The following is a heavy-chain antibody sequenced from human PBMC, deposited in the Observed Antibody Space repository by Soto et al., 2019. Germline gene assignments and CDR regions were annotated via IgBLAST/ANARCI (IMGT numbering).Heavy chain of an antibody. CDR2: IYYSGST. V-gene: IGHV4-31*03. CDR1: GGSISNGGYY. J-gene: IGHJ4*02. CDR3: ARRGLVGATTFDY. Sequence: PSETLSLTCTVSGGSISNGGYYWSWIRQHPGKGLEWIGYIYYSGSTYYNPSLKSRVTISVDTSKNQFSLKLTSVTAADTAVYYCARRGLVGATTFDYWGQGTLVTVSS. D-gene: IGHD1-26*01.